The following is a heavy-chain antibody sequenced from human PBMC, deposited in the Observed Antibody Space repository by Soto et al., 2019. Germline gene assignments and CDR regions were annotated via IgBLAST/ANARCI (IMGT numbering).Heavy chain of an antibody. Sequence: GGSLRLSCAASGFTFSSYGMHWVRQAPGKGLEWVAVIWYDGSNKYYADSVKGRFTISRDNSKNTLYLQMNSLRAEDTAVYYCARDSPSSGWYYFDYWGQGTLVTVSS. J-gene: IGHJ4*02. V-gene: IGHV3-33*01. CDR3: ARDSPSSGWYYFDY. D-gene: IGHD6-19*01. CDR1: GFTFSSYG. CDR2: IWYDGSNK.